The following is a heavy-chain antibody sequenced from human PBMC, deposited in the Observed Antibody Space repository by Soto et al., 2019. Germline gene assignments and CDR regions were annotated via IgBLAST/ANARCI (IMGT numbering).Heavy chain of an antibody. J-gene: IGHJ4*02. D-gene: IGHD6-6*01. CDR3: ARDMAGTAARPGGFDY. V-gene: IGHV1-46*01. Sequence: ASVKASCKASGYTFTSYYMHWVRQAPGQGLEWMGIINPSGGSTSYAQKFQGRVTMTRDTSTSTVYMELSSLRSEDTAVYYCARDMAGTAARPGGFDYWGQGTLVTVSS. CDR1: GYTFTSYY. CDR2: INPSGGST.